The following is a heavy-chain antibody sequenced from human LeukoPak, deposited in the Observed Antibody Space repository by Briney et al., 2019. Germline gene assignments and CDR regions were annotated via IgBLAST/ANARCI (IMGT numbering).Heavy chain of an antibody. Sequence: GGSLRLSCAASGFTVSSNYMSWVRQAPGKGLEWVSVIYSGGSTYYADSVKGRFTISRDSSKNTLYLQMNSLRAEDTAVYYCAREKGIAVAGHFDYWGQGTLVTVSS. J-gene: IGHJ4*02. CDR3: AREKGIAVAGHFDY. CDR1: GFTVSSNY. CDR2: IYSGGST. V-gene: IGHV3-66*01. D-gene: IGHD6-19*01.